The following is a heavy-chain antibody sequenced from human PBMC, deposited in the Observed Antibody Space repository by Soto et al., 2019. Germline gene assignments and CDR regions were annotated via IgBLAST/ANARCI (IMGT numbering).Heavy chain of an antibody. CDR2: ISGSGGST. CDR3: AKVQDSSGYYYYGMDV. Sequence: GGSLGLSCAASGFTFSSYAMTWVRQAPGKGLEWVSAISGSGGSTYYADSVKGRFTISRDNSKNTLYLQMNSLRAEDTAVYYCAKVQDSSGYYYYGMDVWGRGTTVTVSS. CDR1: GFTFSSYA. D-gene: IGHD6-19*01. J-gene: IGHJ6*02. V-gene: IGHV3-23*01.